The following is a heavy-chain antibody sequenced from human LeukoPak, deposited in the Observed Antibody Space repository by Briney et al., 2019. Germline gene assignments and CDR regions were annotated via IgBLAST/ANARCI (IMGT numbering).Heavy chain of an antibody. CDR3: ARRSHRPMGRGKYYYYYYYMDV. CDR1: GGSISSYY. J-gene: IGHJ6*03. CDR2: IYYSGST. D-gene: IGHD3-16*01. Sequence: SETLSLTCTVSGGSISSYYWSWIRQPPGKGLEWIGYIYYSGSTNYNPSLKSRVTISVDTSKNQFSLKLSSVTAADTAVYYCARRSHRPMGRGKYYYYYYYMDVWGKGTTVTVSS. V-gene: IGHV4-59*01.